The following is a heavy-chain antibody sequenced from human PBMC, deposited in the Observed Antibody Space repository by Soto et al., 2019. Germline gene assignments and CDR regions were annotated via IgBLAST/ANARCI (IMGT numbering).Heavy chain of an antibody. V-gene: IGHV1-58*02. CDR1: GFTFTSSA. CDR3: ARLGRGQGGIYYYYYMDV. Sequence: QMQLVQSGPEVKKPGTSVKVSCKASGFTFTSSAMQWVRQARGQRLKWIGWIVVGSGNTNYAQKFQERVTITRDMSTSTAYMELSSLRSEDTAVYYCARLGRGQGGIYYYYYMDVWGKGTTVTVSS. D-gene: IGHD3-10*01. J-gene: IGHJ6*03. CDR2: IVVGSGNT.